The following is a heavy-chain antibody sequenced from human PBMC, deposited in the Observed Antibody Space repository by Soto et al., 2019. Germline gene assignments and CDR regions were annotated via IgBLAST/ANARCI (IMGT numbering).Heavy chain of an antibody. V-gene: IGHV4-59*01. CDR1: TGSINCYY. J-gene: IGHJ6*02. CDR3: ARGKRDSTSCLDV. D-gene: IGHD2-2*01. Sequence: ASETLSLTCRVSTGSINCYYWNWIRQSPGKGLEWIAFIYSSGSTNYNPSLKSRATISVDRSKNQVSLKLTSVTAADTAAYYCARGKRDSTSCLDVWGQGTTVTVSS. CDR2: IYSSGST.